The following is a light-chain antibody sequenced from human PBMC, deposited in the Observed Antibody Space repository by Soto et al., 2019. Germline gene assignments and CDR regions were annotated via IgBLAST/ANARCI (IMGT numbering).Light chain of an antibody. CDR3: QTWGTGIQV. CDR2: LNSDGSH. Sequence: QLVLTQSPSASASLGXXVKLTCTXXXXHSSFAIAWHQQQPEKGPRYLMKLNSDGSHSKGDGIPDRFSGSSSGAERYLTISSLQSEDEADYYCQTWGTGIQVFGGGTQLTVL. J-gene: IGLJ3*02. V-gene: IGLV4-69*01. CDR1: XXHSSFA.